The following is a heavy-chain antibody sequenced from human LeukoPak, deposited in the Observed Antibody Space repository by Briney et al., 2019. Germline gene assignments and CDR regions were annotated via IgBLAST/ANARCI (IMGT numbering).Heavy chain of an antibody. V-gene: IGHV1-18*01. Sequence: ASEKVSRTASGYTFSIYGISWVRQGPRQGLGWVGWMSAYTGNTNNAQKLQGRVTMTTDTSTSTAYMETRSLRSDDTAVYHCARDCSGGSCYELTAYYFDYWGQGTLVTVSS. J-gene: IGHJ4*02. CDR3: ARDCSGGSCYELTAYYFDY. CDR1: GYTFSIYG. CDR2: MSAYTGNT. D-gene: IGHD2-15*01.